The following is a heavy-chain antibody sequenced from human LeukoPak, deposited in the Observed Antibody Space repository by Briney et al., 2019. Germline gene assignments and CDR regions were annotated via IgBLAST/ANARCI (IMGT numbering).Heavy chain of an antibody. CDR3: ARDTAYSFDY. V-gene: IGHV3-48*01. CDR2: ISPTTI. J-gene: IGHJ4*02. D-gene: IGHD2-21*01. CDR1: GFTFTSYS. Sequence: GGSLRLSCAASGFTFTSYSLNWVRQAPGKGLEWVSYISPTTIYYADSVRGRFTISRDDAKNSLYLQVNSLRAEDTAIYYCARDTAYSFDYWGQGTLVTVSS.